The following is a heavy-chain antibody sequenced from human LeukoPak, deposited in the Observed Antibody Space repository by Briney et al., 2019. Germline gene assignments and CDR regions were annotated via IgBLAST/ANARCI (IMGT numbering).Heavy chain of an antibody. Sequence: ASVKVSCKASGYTFTTYGINWVRQAPGQGLEWMGWISAYNGNTNYAQKLQGRVTMTTDTSTSTAYMALRSLRSGDTAVYYCAREASQTTVAFDIWGQGTMVTVSS. CDR2: ISAYNGNT. D-gene: IGHD4-11*01. CDR3: AREASQTTVAFDI. CDR1: GYTFTTYG. V-gene: IGHV1-18*01. J-gene: IGHJ3*02.